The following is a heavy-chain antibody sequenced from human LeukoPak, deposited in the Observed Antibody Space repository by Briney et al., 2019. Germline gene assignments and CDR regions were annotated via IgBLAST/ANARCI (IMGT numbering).Heavy chain of an antibody. CDR3: ASHSSSLYPFDY. Sequence: SETLSLTCTVSGGSISSSSYYWGWIRQPPGKGLEWIGSIDYSGGTYYNPSLKSRVIISVDTSKNQFSLKLSTVTVADTAVYYCASHSSSLYPFDYWGQGTLVTVSS. CDR2: IDYSGGT. CDR1: GGSISSSSYY. D-gene: IGHD6-13*01. V-gene: IGHV4-39*01. J-gene: IGHJ4*02.